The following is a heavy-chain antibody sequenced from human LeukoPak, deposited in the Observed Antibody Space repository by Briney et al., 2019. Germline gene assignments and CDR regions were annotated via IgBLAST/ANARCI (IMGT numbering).Heavy chain of an antibody. Sequence: PSETLSLTCAVYGGSFSGYYWSWIRQPPGKGLEWIGEINHGGSTNYNPSLKSRVTISVDTSKNQFSLKLSSVTAADTAVYYCAFNSFFDPWGQGTLVTVSS. D-gene: IGHD4-23*01. V-gene: IGHV4-34*01. CDR1: GGSFSGYY. CDR2: INHGGST. CDR3: AFNSFFDP. J-gene: IGHJ5*02.